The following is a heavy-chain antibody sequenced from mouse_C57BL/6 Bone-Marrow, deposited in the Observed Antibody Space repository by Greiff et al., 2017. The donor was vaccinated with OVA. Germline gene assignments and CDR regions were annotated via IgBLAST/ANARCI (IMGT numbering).Heavy chain of an antibody. D-gene: IGHD2-3*01. J-gene: IGHJ4*01. CDR3: ARWLLRAMDY. CDR1: GFTFSDYY. Sequence: EVQLVESGGGLVQPGGSLKLSCAASGFTFSDYYMYWVRQTPEKRLEWVAYISNGGGSTYYPDTVKGRFTISRDNAKNTLYLQMSRLKSEDTAMYYCARWLLRAMDYWGQGTSVTVSS. CDR2: ISNGGGST. V-gene: IGHV5-12*01.